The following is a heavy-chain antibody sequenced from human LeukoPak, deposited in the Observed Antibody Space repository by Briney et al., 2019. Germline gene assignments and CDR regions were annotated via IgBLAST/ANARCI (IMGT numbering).Heavy chain of an antibody. CDR1: GFTFSSYG. D-gene: IGHD3-10*01. J-gene: IGHJ4*02. CDR3: ARGSGSHFPYYFHY. V-gene: IGHV3-30*03. CDR2: ISYEGSNK. Sequence: GGSLGLSCAASGFTFSSYGMPWVRQARGKGLEWVAVISYEGSNKYYADSVKGRFTISRDNSKITLYLQMNSLRAEDTAVYYCARGSGSHFPYYFHYWRQGTLVTVSS.